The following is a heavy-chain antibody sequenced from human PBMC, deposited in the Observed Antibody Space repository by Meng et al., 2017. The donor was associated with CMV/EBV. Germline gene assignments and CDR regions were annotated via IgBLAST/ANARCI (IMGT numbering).Heavy chain of an antibody. V-gene: IGHV3-66*01. CDR1: GFTVRSNY. J-gene: IGHJ4*02. CDR3: ARGMGSITGTSVTDY. CDR2: IYSGGST. Sequence: GELVESGGGLVQPGGSLRLSCAASGFTVRSNYMSWVRQAPGKGLEWVSVIYSGGSTYYADSVKGRFTISRDNSKNTLYLQMNSLRAEDTAVYYCARGMGSITGTSVTDYWGQGTLVTVSS. D-gene: IGHD1-20*01.